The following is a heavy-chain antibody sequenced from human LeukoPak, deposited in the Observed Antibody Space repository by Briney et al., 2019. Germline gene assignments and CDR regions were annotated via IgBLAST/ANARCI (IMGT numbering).Heavy chain of an antibody. CDR2: LSSDGNNN. CDR3: ARDMSGSYGTFDY. D-gene: IGHD1-26*01. J-gene: IGHJ4*02. CDR1: GFTFSSYA. V-gene: IGHV3-30-3*01. Sequence: GGSLRLSCEASGFTFSSYAMHWVRQAPGKGLEWVAVLSSDGNNNYYADSVKGRFTISRDNSKNTLFLQINSLRAEDTAVYYCARDMSGSYGTFDYWGQGTLVTVSS.